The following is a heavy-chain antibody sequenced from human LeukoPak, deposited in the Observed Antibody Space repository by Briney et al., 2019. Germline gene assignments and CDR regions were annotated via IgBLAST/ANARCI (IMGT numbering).Heavy chain of an antibody. J-gene: IGHJ4*02. V-gene: IGHV3-23*01. Sequence: GGSLRLSCAASGFTFSSHAMSWVRQAPGKGLEWVSAISGSGGSTYYADSVKGRFTISRDNSKNTLNLQMNSLRAEDTAVYYCAKDRIIVGATFFDYWGQGTLVTVSS. CDR3: AKDRIIVGATFFDY. CDR1: GFTFSSHA. CDR2: ISGSGGST. D-gene: IGHD1-26*01.